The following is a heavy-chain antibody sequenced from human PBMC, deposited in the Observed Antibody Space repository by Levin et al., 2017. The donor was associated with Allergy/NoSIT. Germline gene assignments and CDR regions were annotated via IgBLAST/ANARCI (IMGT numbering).Heavy chain of an antibody. CDR1: GFTFNNYD. V-gene: IGHV3-23*01. CDR2: ISGGGGTT. J-gene: IGHJ4*02. D-gene: IGHD3-10*01. CDR3: AKGAGGSGRY. Sequence: GESLKISCAASGFTFNNYDMNWVRQAPGGGLEWVSAISGGGGTTYYADSVKGRFTISRDNSKNTLYLQMNSLRDEDTAVYYCAKGAGGSGRYWGQGTLVTVSS.